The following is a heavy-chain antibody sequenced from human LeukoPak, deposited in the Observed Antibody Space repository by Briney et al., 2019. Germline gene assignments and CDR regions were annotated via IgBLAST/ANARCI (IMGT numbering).Heavy chain of an antibody. Sequence: GGSLRLSCAASGFTFSSYAMRWVRQAPGKGLEWVSGISGLGDKIDYADSVKGRFTISRDNSANTVSLQMNSLTGEDTAVYYCAKAGSAASRTFDPWGQGTLVTVPS. D-gene: IGHD2-8*02. V-gene: IGHV3-23*01. CDR3: AKAGSAASRTFDP. J-gene: IGHJ5*02. CDR2: ISGLGDKI. CDR1: GFTFSSYA.